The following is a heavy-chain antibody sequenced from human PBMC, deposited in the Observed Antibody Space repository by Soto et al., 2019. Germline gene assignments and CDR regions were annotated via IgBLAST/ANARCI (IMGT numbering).Heavy chain of an antibody. J-gene: IGHJ4*02. V-gene: IGHV3-7*01. CDR3: ATSLI. CDR1: GFTFRTYW. D-gene: IGHD6-6*01. CDR2: IKGDGSEK. Sequence: EVQLVESGGGLVQPGGSLRLSCAAPGFTFRTYWMNWVRQAPGKGLEWVANIKGDGSEKYYVDPVKGRFTISRDNAMNSLYLQMNSLRAEDTAVYYCATSLIRGQGALVTVSS.